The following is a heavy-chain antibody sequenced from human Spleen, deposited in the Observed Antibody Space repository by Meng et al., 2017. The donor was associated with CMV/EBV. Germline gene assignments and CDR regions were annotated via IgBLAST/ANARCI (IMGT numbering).Heavy chain of an antibody. CDR3: ARAHAALYSNSASDAFDI. D-gene: IGHD4-11*01. V-gene: IGHV4-59*01. Sequence: SETLSLTCTVSGGSISSYYWSWIRQPPGKGLEWIGYIYYSGSTNYNPSLKSRVTISVDTSKNQFSLKLSSVTAADTAVYYCARAHAALYSNSASDAFDIWGQGTMVTVSS. CDR2: IYYSGST. J-gene: IGHJ3*02. CDR1: GGSISSYY.